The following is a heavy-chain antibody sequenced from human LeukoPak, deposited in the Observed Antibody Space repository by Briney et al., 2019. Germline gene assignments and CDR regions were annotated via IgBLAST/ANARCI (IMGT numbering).Heavy chain of an antibody. V-gene: IGHV4-4*07. Sequence: SETLSLTCTVSGGSISSYYWSWIRQPAGKGLEWIGRIYTSGSTNYNPSLKSRVTMSVDTSKNQFSLKLSSVTAADTAVYYCARIDYAGNSGIFDYWGQGTLVTVSS. CDR2: IYTSGST. CDR1: GGSISSYY. J-gene: IGHJ4*02. CDR3: ARIDYAGNSGIFDY. D-gene: IGHD4-23*01.